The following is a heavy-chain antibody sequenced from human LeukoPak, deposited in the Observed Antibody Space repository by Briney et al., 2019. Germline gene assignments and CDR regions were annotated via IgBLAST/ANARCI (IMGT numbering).Heavy chain of an antibody. D-gene: IGHD3-10*01. J-gene: IGHJ5*02. Sequence: GASVKVSCKASGGTFSSYDINWVRQATGQGLEWMGWMNPNSGNTGYAQKFQGRVTMTRNTSISTAYMELSSLRSEDTAVYYCARAPIYYGSGSPWEYWFDPWGQGTLVTVSS. CDR2: MNPNSGNT. CDR3: ARAPIYYGSGSPWEYWFDP. V-gene: IGHV1-8*02. CDR1: GGTFSSYD.